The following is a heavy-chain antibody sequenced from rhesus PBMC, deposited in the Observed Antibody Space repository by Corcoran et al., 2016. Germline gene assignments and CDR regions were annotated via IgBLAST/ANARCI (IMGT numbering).Heavy chain of an antibody. V-gene: IGHV3S16*01. J-gene: IGHJ4*01. D-gene: IGHD6-13*01. CDR3: TRIAAGSYFDY. CDR2: ISSASTYI. CDR1: GFTFSSYG. Sequence: EVQLVESGGGLVQPGGSLRLSCAAYGFTFSSYGMSWVRQAPGKGLDWVSSISSASTYIYYADSVKGRFTISRDNAKSSLSLQMNSLRAEDTAVYYCTRIAAGSYFDYWGQGVLVTVSS.